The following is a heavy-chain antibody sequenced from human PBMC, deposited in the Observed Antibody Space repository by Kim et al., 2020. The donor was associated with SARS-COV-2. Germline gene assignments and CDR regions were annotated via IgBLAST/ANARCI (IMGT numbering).Heavy chain of an antibody. Sequence: ADSVKGRFTISRDNAKNSLYLQMNSLRDEDTAVYYCASSYGSGSLTTNVWGQGTTVTVSS. J-gene: IGHJ6*02. V-gene: IGHV3-48*02. CDR3: ASSYGSGSLTTNV. D-gene: IGHD3-10*01.